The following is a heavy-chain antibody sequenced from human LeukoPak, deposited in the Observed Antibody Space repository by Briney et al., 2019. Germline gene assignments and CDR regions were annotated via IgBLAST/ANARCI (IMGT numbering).Heavy chain of an antibody. V-gene: IGHV3-30*02. CDR2: IRYDGSNK. Sequence: GGSLRLSCAASGFTFSSYGMHWVRQAPGKGLEWVAFIRYDGSNKYYADSVKGRFTISRDNSENTLCLQLNSLRAEDTAVYYCARGGMGGSYYGMDVWGQGTTVTVSS. CDR3: ARGGMGGSYYGMDV. D-gene: IGHD3-16*01. CDR1: GFTFSSYG. J-gene: IGHJ6*02.